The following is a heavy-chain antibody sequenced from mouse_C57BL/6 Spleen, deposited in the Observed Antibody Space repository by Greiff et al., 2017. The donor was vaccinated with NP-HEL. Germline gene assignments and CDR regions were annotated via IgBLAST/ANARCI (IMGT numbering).Heavy chain of an antibody. CDR1: GYTFTSYW. V-gene: IGHV1-50*01. CDR2: IDPSDSNT. Sequence: VQLQQPGAELVKPGASVKLSCKASGYTFTSYWMQWVKQRPGQGLEWIGEIDPSDSNTNYNQKFKGKATLTVDTSSSTAYMQLSSLTSEDSAVYYCARGEDWFAYWGQGTLVTVSA. CDR3: ARGEDWFAY. J-gene: IGHJ3*01.